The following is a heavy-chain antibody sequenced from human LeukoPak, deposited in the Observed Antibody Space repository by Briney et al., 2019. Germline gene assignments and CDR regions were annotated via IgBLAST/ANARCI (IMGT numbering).Heavy chain of an antibody. CDR2: MYTSGTT. D-gene: IGHD1-26*01. Sequence: SETLSLTCTVSGADISAYHWSWVRQPAGKRLEWIGIMYTSGTTDYNPSLESRLTISVDRSKNQLSLKLTSVTAADTAVYYCAGRDFWGQGTLVTVSS. J-gene: IGHJ4*02. V-gene: IGHV4-4*07. CDR1: GADISAYH. CDR3: AGRDF.